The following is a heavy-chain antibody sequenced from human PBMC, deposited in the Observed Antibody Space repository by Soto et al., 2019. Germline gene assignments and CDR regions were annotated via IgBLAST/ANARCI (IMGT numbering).Heavy chain of an antibody. CDR3: ARTIVDTAMLWDS. Sequence: QLQLQESGPGLVKPSETLSLTCTVSGGSISSSSYYWGWIRQPPGKGLEWIGSIYYSGSTYYNPSLKSRVTISVDTSKNQFSLKLSSVTAADTAVYYCARTIVDTAMLWDSWGQGTLVTVSS. CDR1: GGSISSSSYY. V-gene: IGHV4-39*01. J-gene: IGHJ4*02. CDR2: IYYSGST. D-gene: IGHD5-18*01.